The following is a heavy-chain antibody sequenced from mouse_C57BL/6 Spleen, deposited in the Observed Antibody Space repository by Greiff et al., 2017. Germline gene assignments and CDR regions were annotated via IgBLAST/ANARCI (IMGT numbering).Heavy chain of an antibody. CDR2: IHPNSGSP. CDR3: ARDFTPVFYFGC. Sequence: QVQLKQPGAELVKPGASVKMSCKASGYTFTSYWMHWVKQRPGQGLEWIGMIHPNSGSPNYNEKFKSKATLTVDKSSSTAYMQLSSLTAEDSAVYDCARDFTPVFYFGCGGQGATLTVSS. D-gene: IGHD2-12*01. V-gene: IGHV1-64*01. CDR1: GYTFTSYW. J-gene: IGHJ2*01.